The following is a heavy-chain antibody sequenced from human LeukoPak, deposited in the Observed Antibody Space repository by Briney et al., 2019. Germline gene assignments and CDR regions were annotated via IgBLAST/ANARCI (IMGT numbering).Heavy chain of an antibody. CDR1: GGTFSSYA. CDR2: IIPIFGTA. CDR3: ARGTRTNERRYYDILTGYSLFPY. D-gene: IGHD3-9*01. Sequence: SVKVSCKASGGTFSSYAISWVRQAPGQGLEWMGGIIPIFGTANYAQKFQGRVTITADKSTSTAYMELSSLRSEDTAVYYCARGTRTNERRYYDILTGYSLFPYWGQGTLVTVSS. J-gene: IGHJ4*02. V-gene: IGHV1-69*06.